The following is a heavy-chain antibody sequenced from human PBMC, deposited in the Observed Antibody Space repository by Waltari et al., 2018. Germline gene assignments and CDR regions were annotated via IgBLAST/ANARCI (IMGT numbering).Heavy chain of an antibody. Sequence: EVQLVESGGGLVQPGGSLRLSCAASGFTFSSYSMNWVRQAPGKGLEWVSYISSSSTIYYADSVKGRFTISRDNAKNSLYLQMNSLRAEDTAVYYCARDQFRPAFDIWGQGTMVTVSS. V-gene: IGHV3-48*04. CDR3: ARDQFRPAFDI. CDR1: GFTFSSYS. CDR2: ISSSSTI. J-gene: IGHJ3*02.